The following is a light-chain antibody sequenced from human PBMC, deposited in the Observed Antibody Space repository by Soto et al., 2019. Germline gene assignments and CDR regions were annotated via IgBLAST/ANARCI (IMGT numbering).Light chain of an antibody. Sequence: QSALTQPASVSGSPGQSITISCTGTTNVVSWYQQRPGEAPKLIIYGVTDRPSGVSDRFSGSKSGDTASLTISRLQGDDESHYYCSSYTTSNTLVLFGGGTKLTVL. CDR1: TNVV. J-gene: IGLJ2*01. V-gene: IGLV2-14*01. CDR3: SSYTTSNTLVL. CDR2: GVT.